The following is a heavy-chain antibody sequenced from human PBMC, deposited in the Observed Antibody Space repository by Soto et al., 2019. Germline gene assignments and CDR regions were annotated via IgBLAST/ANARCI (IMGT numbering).Heavy chain of an antibody. CDR3: AKAPSIYGDYDHHPALVYYYYGMDV. Sequence: PGGSLRLSCAASGFTFSSYAMSWVRQAPGKGLEWVSATSGSGGSTYYADSVKGRFTISRDNSKNTLYLQMNSLRAEDTAVYYCAKAPSIYGDYDHHPALVYYYYGMDVWGQGTTVTVSS. D-gene: IGHD4-17*01. CDR2: TSGSGGST. J-gene: IGHJ6*02. CDR1: GFTFSSYA. V-gene: IGHV3-23*01.